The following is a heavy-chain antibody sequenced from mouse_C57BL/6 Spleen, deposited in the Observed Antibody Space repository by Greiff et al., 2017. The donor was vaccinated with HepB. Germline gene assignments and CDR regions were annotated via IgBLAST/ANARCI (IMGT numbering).Heavy chain of an antibody. D-gene: IGHD2-4*01. CDR2: IHPNSGST. V-gene: IGHV1-64*01. J-gene: IGHJ4*01. CDR3: ARDDYGAMDY. Sequence: QVQLQQPGAELVKPGASVKLSCKASGYTFTSYWMHWVKQRPGQGLEWIGMIHPNSGSTNYNEKFKSKATLTVDKASSTAYMQLSSLTSEDSAVYYCARDDYGAMDYWGQGTSGTVSS. CDR1: GYTFTSYW.